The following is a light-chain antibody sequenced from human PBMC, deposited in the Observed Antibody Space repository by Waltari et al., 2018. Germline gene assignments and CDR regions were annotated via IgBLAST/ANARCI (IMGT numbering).Light chain of an antibody. CDR1: QFIDKW. V-gene: IGKV1-5*03. CDR2: KAS. Sequence: DIQMTQSPSTLAAAIGDRVTITCRASQFIDKWLAWYPQAPGKAPNVLIYKASTLQSGVPSRFSGSGSGTEFTLTISSLEPDDFATYYCKQYQTGYSFGQGTKVEMK. J-gene: IGKJ2*03. CDR3: KQYQTGYS.